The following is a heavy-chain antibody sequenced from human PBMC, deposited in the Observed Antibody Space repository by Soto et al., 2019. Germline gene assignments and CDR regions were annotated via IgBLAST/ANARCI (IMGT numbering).Heavy chain of an antibody. CDR1: GYSFTNYP. CDR3: ARAITMMFLAHAY. Sequence: QVNLVQSGAEVRKPGASVKVSCKASGYSFTNYPIAWVRRAPGQGLEWMGRISAYSGDTNYAQKFQGRVTMTSDTSTTTADLELRSLISADTAVYYCARAITMMFLAHAYWGQGTLVTDSS. D-gene: IGHD3-22*01. V-gene: IGHV1-18*01. J-gene: IGHJ4*02. CDR2: ISAYSGDT.